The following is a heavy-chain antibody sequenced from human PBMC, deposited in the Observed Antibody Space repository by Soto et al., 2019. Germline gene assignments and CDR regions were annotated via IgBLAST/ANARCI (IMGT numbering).Heavy chain of an antibody. Sequence: SETLSLTCTVSGSSVSSGSYYWSWIRQPPGKGLEWIGYIYYSGSTNYNPSLKSRVTISVDTSKNQFSLKLSSVTAADTAVYYCARKDIVATMGAFDIWGQGTMVTVSS. CDR3: ARKDIVATMGAFDI. CDR2: IYYSGST. D-gene: IGHD5-12*01. J-gene: IGHJ3*02. V-gene: IGHV4-61*01. CDR1: GSSVSSGSYY.